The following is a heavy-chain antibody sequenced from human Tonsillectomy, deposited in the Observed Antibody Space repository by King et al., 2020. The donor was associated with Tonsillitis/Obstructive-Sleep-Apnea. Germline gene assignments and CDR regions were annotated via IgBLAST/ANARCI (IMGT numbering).Heavy chain of an antibody. CDR1: GFTFGDYA. Sequence: VQLVQSGGGLVQPGRSLRLSCTASGFTFGDYAMSWVRQAPGKGLEWVGFIRSNSYGGTTEYAASVKGRFTISRDDSESIADLQMNSLKTEDTAVYYCTRDTFGYGLLSNYYCYMDVWGKGTTVTVSS. D-gene: IGHD1-26*01. J-gene: IGHJ6*03. V-gene: IGHV3-49*04. CDR3: TRDTFGYGLLSNYYCYMDV. CDR2: IRSNSYGGTT.